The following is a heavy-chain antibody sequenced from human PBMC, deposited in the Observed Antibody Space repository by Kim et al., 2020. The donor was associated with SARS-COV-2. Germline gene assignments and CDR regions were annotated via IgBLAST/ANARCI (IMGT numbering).Heavy chain of an antibody. D-gene: IGHD6-19*01. CDR1: GGSISSSSYY. V-gene: IGHV4-39*01. J-gene: IGHJ4*02. CDR3: ARLPAYSSGWYLFDY. Sequence: ETLSLTCIVSGGSISSSSYYCGWIRQPPGKGLEWIGNIYYSGSTYYNSSLKSRVTISVDTSKNQFSLKLSSVTAADTAVYYCARLPAYSSGWYLFDYWGQGTLAT. CDR2: IYYSGST.